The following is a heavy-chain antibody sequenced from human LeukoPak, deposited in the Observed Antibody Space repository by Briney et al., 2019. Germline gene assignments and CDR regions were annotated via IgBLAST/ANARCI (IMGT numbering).Heavy chain of an antibody. CDR2: ISGPGPST. CDR1: GFSFRRYA. D-gene: IGHD5-24*01. CDR3: AKEEMPHAFDL. J-gene: IGHJ3*01. V-gene: IGHV3-23*01. Sequence: GGSLRLSCAASGFSFRRYAMNWVRQAPGRGLDWVAVISGPGPSTVYAGSVKGRFTISRDNSKNTLFLQLDSLRVEDTAIYYCAKEEMPHAFDLWGQGTMVTVSS.